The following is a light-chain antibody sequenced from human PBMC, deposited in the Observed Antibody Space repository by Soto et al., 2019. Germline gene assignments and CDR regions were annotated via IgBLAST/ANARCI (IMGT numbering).Light chain of an antibody. CDR2: STS. V-gene: IGLV8-61*01. Sequence: QAVVPQESSFSVSPGGTVTLTCGLISGAVSTANNPNWYHQTPGQAPRTLIYSTSTRSSGVPDRFSGSILGNKAALTITGAQADDESDYYCALFMGNGISVFVTGTKLTVL. CDR1: SGAVSTANN. CDR3: ALFMGNGISV. J-gene: IGLJ1*01.